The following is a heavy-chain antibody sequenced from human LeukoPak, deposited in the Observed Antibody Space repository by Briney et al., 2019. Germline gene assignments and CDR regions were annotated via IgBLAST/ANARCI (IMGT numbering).Heavy chain of an antibody. CDR2: ISGSGGST. CDR3: AKCVNGDSLYAFDI. J-gene: IGHJ3*02. D-gene: IGHD4-17*01. Sequence: GGSLRLSCAASGFTFSSYAMSWVRQAPGQGLELVSAISGSGGSTYYADSVKGRFTISRDNFKNTLYLQMNSLRAEDTAVYYCAKCVNGDSLYAFDIWGQGTMVTVSS. V-gene: IGHV3-23*01. CDR1: GFTFSSYA.